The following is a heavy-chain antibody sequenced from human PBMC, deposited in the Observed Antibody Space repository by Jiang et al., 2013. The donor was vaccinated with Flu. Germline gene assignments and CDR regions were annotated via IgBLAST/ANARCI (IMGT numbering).Heavy chain of an antibody. D-gene: IGHD2-15*01. Sequence: LLKPSETLSLTCAVYGGSFSGYYWSWIRQPPGKGLEWIGEINHSGSTNYNPSLKSRVTISVDTSKNQFSLKLSSVTAADTAVYYCARVPRWYFDYWGQGTLVTVSS. CDR3: ARVPRWYFDY. CDR2: INHSGST. V-gene: IGHV4-34*01. CDR1: GGSFSGYY. J-gene: IGHJ4*02.